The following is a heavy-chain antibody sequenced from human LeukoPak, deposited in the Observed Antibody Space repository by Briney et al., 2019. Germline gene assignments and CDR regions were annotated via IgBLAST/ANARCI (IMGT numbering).Heavy chain of an antibody. CDR1: GFTFSSYG. D-gene: IGHD6-19*01. Sequence: PGGSLRLSCAASGFTFSSYGMHWIRQPPGKGLEWIGSIYYSGSTYYNPSLKSRVTISVDTSNNQFSLKLSSVTAADTAVYYCARDGTLRGQWLVWGQGTLVTVSS. CDR3: ARDGTLRGQWLV. V-gene: IGHV4-39*07. CDR2: IYYSGST. J-gene: IGHJ4*02.